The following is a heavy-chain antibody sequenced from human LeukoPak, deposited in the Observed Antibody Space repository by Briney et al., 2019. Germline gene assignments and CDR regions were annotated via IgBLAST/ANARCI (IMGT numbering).Heavy chain of an antibody. CDR2: INPSGGST. D-gene: IGHD4-11*01. V-gene: IGHV1-46*01. CDR1: GYTFTNYY. J-gene: IGHJ5*02. CDR3: ARTVTTDNWFDP. Sequence: ASVKVSCKASGYTFTNYYIYWVRQAPGQGLEWMGIINPSGGSTDYAQKFQGRVTMTRDTSTTTVYMELSSLRSEDTAVYYCARTVTTDNWFDPWGQGTLVTVSS.